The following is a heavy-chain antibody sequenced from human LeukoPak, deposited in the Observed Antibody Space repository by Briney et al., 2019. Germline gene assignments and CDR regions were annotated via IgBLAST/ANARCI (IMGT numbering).Heavy chain of an antibody. CDR3: ARGLGYCSGGSCYGDY. Sequence: GGSLRLSCAASGFTFSSYAMHWVRQAPGKGLEWVAVISYDGSNKYYADSVKGRFTISRDNPKNTLYLQMNSLRAEDTAVYYCARGLGYCSGGSCYGDYWGQGTLVTVSS. D-gene: IGHD2-15*01. CDR1: GFTFSSYA. J-gene: IGHJ4*02. CDR2: ISYDGSNK. V-gene: IGHV3-30-3*01.